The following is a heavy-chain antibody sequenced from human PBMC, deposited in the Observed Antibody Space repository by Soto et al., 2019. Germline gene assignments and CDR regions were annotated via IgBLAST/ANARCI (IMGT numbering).Heavy chain of an antibody. CDR1: GFTFSSYA. D-gene: IGHD6-13*01. Sequence: EVQLLESGGGLVQPGGSLRLSCAASGFTFSSYAMSWVRQAPGEGLEWVSAISGSGGSTYYADSVKGRFTIYRDNSKNSLYLQMNSLSAEDTAVYYCEKDSSSHPGTYWYFDLWGRGTLVTVSS. V-gene: IGHV3-23*01. CDR2: ISGSGGST. J-gene: IGHJ2*01. CDR3: EKDSSSHPGTYWYFDL.